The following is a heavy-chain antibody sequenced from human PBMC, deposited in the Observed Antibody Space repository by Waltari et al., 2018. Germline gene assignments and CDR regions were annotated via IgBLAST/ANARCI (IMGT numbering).Heavy chain of an antibody. Sequence: EEQLVETGGGLIQPGGSLRLACSAPGTAVSSNYMSWVRQAPGKGLEGVSVIETVGYTYSAESVAGRFTISRDNSKNMVYLQRNSLGADDTAVYFCARHDYCDYWGQGTLVTVSS. CDR1: GTAVSSNY. V-gene: IGHV3-53*02. J-gene: IGHJ4*02. CDR3: ARHDYCDY. CDR2: IETVGYT.